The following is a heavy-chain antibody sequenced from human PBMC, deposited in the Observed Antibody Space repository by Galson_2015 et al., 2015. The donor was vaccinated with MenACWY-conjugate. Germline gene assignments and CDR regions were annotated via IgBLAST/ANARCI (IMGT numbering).Heavy chain of an antibody. Sequence: SLRLSCAASGFTFSSYSMNWVRQAPGKGLEWVSYISSSSSTIYYADSVKGRFTISRDNAKNSLYLQMNSLRAEDTAVYYCARDGRIGTMVRGVMTYYYYGMDVWGQGTTVTVSS. CDR3: ARDGRIGTMVRGVMTYYYYGMDV. CDR2: ISSSSSTI. CDR1: GFTFSSYS. V-gene: IGHV3-48*04. J-gene: IGHJ6*02. D-gene: IGHD3-10*01.